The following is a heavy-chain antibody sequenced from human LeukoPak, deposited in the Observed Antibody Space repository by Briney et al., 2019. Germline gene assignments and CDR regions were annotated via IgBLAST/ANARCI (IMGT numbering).Heavy chain of an antibody. CDR2: ISFDGSDQ. CDR1: GFTSSGYA. D-gene: IGHD3-22*01. V-gene: IGHV3-30*04. J-gene: IGHJ6*02. Sequence: GDSLRLSCAASGFTSSGYAVHWVRQGPGKGLDWVAVISFDGSDQYYADSVKGRFTISRDNSQNTVSLLMNSLKTEDTAVYFCARLSRSGATYFYYGMDVWGQGTTVIVTS. CDR3: ARLSRSGATYFYYGMDV.